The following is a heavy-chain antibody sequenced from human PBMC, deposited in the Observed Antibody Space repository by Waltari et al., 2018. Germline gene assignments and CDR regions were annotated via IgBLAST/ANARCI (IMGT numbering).Heavy chain of an antibody. CDR2: ISSSGPTI. Sequence: EVQLVESGGGLVQPGGSLRVSCAASGFSLSVYGMNWVRRAPGKGLEWLSFISSSGPTIHYADSVKGRFTVSRDNTKNSLSLQMNSLRAEDTAVYYCARVWGVTTSDFWGQGTLVTVSS. CDR3: ARVWGVTTSDF. CDR1: GFSLSVYG. V-gene: IGHV3-48*03. J-gene: IGHJ4*02. D-gene: IGHD4-17*01.